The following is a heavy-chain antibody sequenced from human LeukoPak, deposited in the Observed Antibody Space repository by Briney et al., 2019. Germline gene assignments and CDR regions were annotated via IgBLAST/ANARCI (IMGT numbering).Heavy chain of an antibody. D-gene: IGHD4-17*01. CDR2: ISYDGNNK. CDR3: AKGGMTTVTNSFDY. CDR1: GFTFRGYG. V-gene: IGHV3-30*18. Sequence: GGSLRLSCAASGFTFRGYGMHWVRKAPGKGLEWVAVISYDGNNKYYADSVKGRFTVSRDNSKNTLYLQMNSLRAEDTAVYYCAKGGMTTVTNSFDYWGQGTLVTVSS. J-gene: IGHJ4*02.